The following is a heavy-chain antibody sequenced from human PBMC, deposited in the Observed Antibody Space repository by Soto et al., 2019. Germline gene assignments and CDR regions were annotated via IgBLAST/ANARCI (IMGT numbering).Heavy chain of an antibody. CDR1: GGSISTYY. CDR3: ARHSSGGDYVGY. J-gene: IGHJ4*02. CDR2: IYYSGST. Sequence: PSETLSLTCTVPGGSISTYYWSWIRQPPGKGLEWIGYIYYSGSTNYNPSLKSRVTISVDTSKNQFSLKLSSVTAADTAVYYCARHSSGGDYVGYWGQGTLVAVSS. V-gene: IGHV4-59*08. D-gene: IGHD2-15*01.